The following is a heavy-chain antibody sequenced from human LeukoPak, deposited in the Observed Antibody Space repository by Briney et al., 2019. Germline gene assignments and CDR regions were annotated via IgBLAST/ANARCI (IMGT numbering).Heavy chain of an antibody. J-gene: IGHJ3*02. D-gene: IGHD2-2*01. CDR3: AGNSFLDAFDI. CDR2: IYTSGST. V-gene: IGHV4-4*07. CDR1: GGSITSYY. Sequence: SETLSLTCTVSGGSITSYYWSWIRQPAGKGLEWIGRIYTSGSTNYNPSLKSRVTISVDTSKNQFSLKLSSVTAADTAVYYCAGNSFLDAFDIWGQGTMVTVSS.